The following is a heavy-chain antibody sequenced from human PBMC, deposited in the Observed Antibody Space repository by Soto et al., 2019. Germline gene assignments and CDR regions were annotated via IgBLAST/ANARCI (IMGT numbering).Heavy chain of an antibody. CDR2: IYYSGST. V-gene: IGHV4-39*01. Sequence: SETLSLTCTVSGGSISNSSYYWGWIRQPPGKGLEWIGSIYYSGSTYYNPSLKSRVTISVDTSKNQFSLKLSSVTAADTAVYYCARHRFPELGGYFDYWGQGTLVTVSS. CDR3: ARHRFPELGGYFDY. J-gene: IGHJ4*02. CDR1: GGSISNSSYY. D-gene: IGHD1-26*01.